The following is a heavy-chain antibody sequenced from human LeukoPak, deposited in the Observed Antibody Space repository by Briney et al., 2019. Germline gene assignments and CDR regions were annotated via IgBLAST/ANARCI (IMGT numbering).Heavy chain of an antibody. CDR3: ARAPSGFSSGWYFDY. J-gene: IGHJ4*02. D-gene: IGHD6-19*01. V-gene: IGHV4-4*07. CDR2: IYTSGST. CDR1: GGPISSYY. Sequence: SSETLSLTCTVSGGPISSYYWSWIRQPAGKGLEWIGRIYTSGSTNYTPHLKSRVTISVASSKNQFPLKLSSVPAADTAVYYCARAPSGFSSGWYFDYWGQGTLVTVSS.